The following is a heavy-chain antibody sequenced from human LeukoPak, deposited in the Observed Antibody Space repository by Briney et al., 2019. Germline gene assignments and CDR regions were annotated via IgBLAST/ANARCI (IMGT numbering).Heavy chain of an antibody. CDR1: GYTFTSYD. Sequence: ASVKVSCKASGYTFTSYDINWVRQATGQGLEWMGWMNPNSGNTGYAQKLQGRVTMTRNTSISTAYMELSSLRSEDTAVYYCAREGSNYGGLYYGMDVWGQGTTVTVSS. CDR3: AREGSNYGGLYYGMDV. D-gene: IGHD4-11*01. V-gene: IGHV1-8*01. J-gene: IGHJ6*02. CDR2: MNPNSGNT.